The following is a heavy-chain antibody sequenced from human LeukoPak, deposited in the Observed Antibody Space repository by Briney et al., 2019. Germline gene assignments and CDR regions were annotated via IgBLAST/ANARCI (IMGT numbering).Heavy chain of an antibody. CDR1: GGFISSYY. CDR3: ARVVTVRGNWFDP. J-gene: IGHJ5*02. CDR2: IYYSGST. V-gene: IGHV4-59*01. D-gene: IGHD3-10*01. Sequence: SETLSLTCTVSGGFISSYYWSWIRQPPGKGLEWIGYIYYSGSTNYSPSLKSRVTISVDTSKNQFSLKLSSVTAADTAVYYCARVVTVRGNWFDPWGQGTLVTVSS.